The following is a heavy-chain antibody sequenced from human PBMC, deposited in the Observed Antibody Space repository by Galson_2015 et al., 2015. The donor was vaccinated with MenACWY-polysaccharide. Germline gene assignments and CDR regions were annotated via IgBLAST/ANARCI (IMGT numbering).Heavy chain of an antibody. CDR1: GFTFSSYA. Sequence: LRLSCAASGFTFSSYAMSWVRQAPGKGLEWVSAISGSGGSTYYADSVKGRFTISRDNSKNTLYLQMNSLRAEDTAVYYCAARITMIVVVIGMDFDYWGQGTLVTVSS. CDR2: ISGSGGST. CDR3: AARITMIVVVIGMDFDY. V-gene: IGHV3-23*01. D-gene: IGHD3-22*01. J-gene: IGHJ4*02.